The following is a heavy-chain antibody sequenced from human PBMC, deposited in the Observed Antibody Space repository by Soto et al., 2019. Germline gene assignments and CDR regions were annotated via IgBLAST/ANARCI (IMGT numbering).Heavy chain of an antibody. CDR3: AAEHLMVRGVINYYGMDV. D-gene: IGHD3-10*01. V-gene: IGHV1-58*01. CDR2: IVVGSGNT. J-gene: IGHJ6*02. Sequence: SVKVSCKASGFTFTSSAVQWARQARGQRLEWIGWIVVGSGNTNYAQKFQERVTITRDMSTSTAYMELSSLRSEDTAVYYCAAEHLMVRGVINYYGMDVWGQGTTVTVSS. CDR1: GFTFTSSA.